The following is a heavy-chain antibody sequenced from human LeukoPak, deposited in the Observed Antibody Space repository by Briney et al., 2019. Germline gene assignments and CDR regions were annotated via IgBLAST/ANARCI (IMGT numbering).Heavy chain of an antibody. D-gene: IGHD3-9*01. CDR3: ARRPYYDILTGYSRPNYYYYMDV. Sequence: SETLSLTCAVYGGSFSGYYWSWIRQPPGKGLEWIGEINHSGSTNYNPSLKSRVTISVDTSKNQFSLKLSSVTAADTAVYYCARRPYYDILTGYSRPNYYYYMDVWGKGTTVTISS. J-gene: IGHJ6*03. V-gene: IGHV4-34*01. CDR1: GGSFSGYY. CDR2: INHSGST.